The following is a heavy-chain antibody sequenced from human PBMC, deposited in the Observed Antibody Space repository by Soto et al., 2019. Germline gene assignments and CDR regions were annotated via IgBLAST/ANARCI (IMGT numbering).Heavy chain of an antibody. CDR2: IYYSGST. Sequence: PSETLSLTCTVSGGSISSYYWSWIRQPPGKGLEWIGYIYYSGSTNYNPSLKSRVTISVDTSKNQFSLKLSSVTAADTDVYYCARDRKTYYYDSSGYSNAFDIWGQGTMVTVSS. J-gene: IGHJ3*02. D-gene: IGHD3-22*01. CDR3: ARDRKTYYYDSSGYSNAFDI. CDR1: GGSISSYY. V-gene: IGHV4-59*01.